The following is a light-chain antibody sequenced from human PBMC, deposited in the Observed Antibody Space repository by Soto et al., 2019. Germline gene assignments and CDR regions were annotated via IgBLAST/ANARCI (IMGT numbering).Light chain of an antibody. CDR2: DVT. CDR1: SSDVGGYNF. V-gene: IGLV2-11*01. J-gene: IGLJ1*01. Sequence: QSALTQPRSVSGSPGQSVTISCTGTSSDVGGYNFVSWYQQHPGKAPKFMIYDVTKRPSGVPDRFSGSKSGNTASLTISGLQAEDEADYYCCSYVGSYTSYVFGTGTKVTLL. CDR3: CSYVGSYTSYV.